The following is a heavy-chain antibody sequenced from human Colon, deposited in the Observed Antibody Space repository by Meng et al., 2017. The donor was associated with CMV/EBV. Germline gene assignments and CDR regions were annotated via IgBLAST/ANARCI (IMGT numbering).Heavy chain of an antibody. Sequence: LRLSCTVSGDSISSGDYYWTWIRQFPGKGLEWIGYIYHNGNRNPNPSLRSRLSLSVDTSKNQFSLELTSVTAADTAAYYCARYISGFYTHIDHWGQGTLVTVSS. V-gene: IGHV4-30-4*01. D-gene: IGHD3-3*01. CDR2: IYHNGNR. CDR3: ARYISGFYTHIDH. J-gene: IGHJ4*02. CDR1: GDSISSGDYY.